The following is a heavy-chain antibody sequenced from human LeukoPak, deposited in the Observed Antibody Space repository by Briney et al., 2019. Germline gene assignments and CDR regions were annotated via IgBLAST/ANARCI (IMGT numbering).Heavy chain of an antibody. J-gene: IGHJ4*02. CDR1: GYTSTSYG. CDR2: ISAYNGNT. D-gene: IGHD3-9*01. V-gene: IGHV1-18*01. Sequence: ASVKVSCKASGYTSTSYGISWVRQAPGQGLEWMGWISAYNGNTNYAQKLQGRVTMTTDTSTSTAYMELRSLRSDDTAVYYCARGLPHYDILTGYYCCNYFDYWGQGTLVTVSS. CDR3: ARGLPHYDILTGYYCCNYFDY.